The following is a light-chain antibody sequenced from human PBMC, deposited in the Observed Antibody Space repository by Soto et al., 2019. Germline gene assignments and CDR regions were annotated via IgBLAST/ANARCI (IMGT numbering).Light chain of an antibody. J-gene: IGLJ2*01. CDR1: SSDIGAYNY. CDR3: CSFAGGYYI. CDR2: DVN. Sequence: QSALTQPHSMSGSPGQSVTISCTGSSSDIGAYNYVSWYQQHPGKAPKFMIYDVNKRPSGVPDRFSGSKSGNTASLTIFGLQAEDEADYYCCSFAGGYYIFGAGTKLAVL. V-gene: IGLV2-11*01.